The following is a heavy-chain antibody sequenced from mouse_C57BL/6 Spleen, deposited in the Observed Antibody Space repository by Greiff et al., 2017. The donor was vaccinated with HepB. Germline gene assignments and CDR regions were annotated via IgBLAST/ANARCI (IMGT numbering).Heavy chain of an antibody. CDR3: ARDRSIYYDYDGYFDV. V-gene: IGHV2-2*01. D-gene: IGHD2-4*01. CDR1: GFSLTSYG. J-gene: IGHJ1*03. CDR2: IWSGGST. Sequence: VKLVESGPGLVQPSQSLSITCTVSGFSLTSYGVHWVRQSPGKGLEWLGVIWSGGSTDYNAAFISRLSISKDNSKSQVFFKMNSLQADDTAIYYCARDRSIYYDYDGYFDVWGTGTTVTVSS.